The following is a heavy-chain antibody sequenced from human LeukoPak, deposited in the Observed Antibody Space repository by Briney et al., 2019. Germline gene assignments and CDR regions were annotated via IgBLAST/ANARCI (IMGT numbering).Heavy chain of an antibody. D-gene: IGHD5-12*01. CDR2: ISYDGSNK. CDR3: ARSLATSYYYMDV. CDR1: GFTFSNYA. J-gene: IGHJ6*03. Sequence: GGSLRLSSAASGFTFSNYAMHWVRQAPGKGLEWVAVISYDGSNKYYADSVKGRFTISRDNSKNTLYLQMSSLRAEDTAVYYCARSLATSYYYMDVWGKGTTVTVSS. V-gene: IGHV3-30*04.